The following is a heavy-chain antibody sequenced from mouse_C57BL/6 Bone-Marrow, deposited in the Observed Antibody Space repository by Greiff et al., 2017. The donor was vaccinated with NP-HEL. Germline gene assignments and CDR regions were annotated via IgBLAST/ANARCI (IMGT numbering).Heavy chain of an antibody. CDR1: GYSFTGYY. V-gene: IGHV1-42*01. Sequence: LVKPGASVKISCKASGYSFTGYYMNWVKQSPEKSLEWIGEINPSTGGTTYNQKFKAKATLTVDKSSSTAYMQLKSLTSEDSAVYYCARSNYAPYYYAMDYWGQGTSVTVSS. D-gene: IGHD1-1*02. CDR3: ARSNYAPYYYAMDY. J-gene: IGHJ4*01. CDR2: INPSTGGT.